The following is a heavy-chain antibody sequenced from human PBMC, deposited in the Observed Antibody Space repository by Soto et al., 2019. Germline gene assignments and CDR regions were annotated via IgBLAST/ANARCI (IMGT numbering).Heavy chain of an antibody. CDR3: AKDHSPPQVLPPRYYYYGMDV. J-gene: IGHJ6*02. CDR2: ISYDGGNK. Sequence: QVQLVESGGGVVQPGRSLRLSCAASGFTFSSYGMHWVRQAPGKGLEWVAVISYDGGNKYYADSVKGRFTISRDNSKNTLYLQMNSLIAEDTAVYYCAKDHSPPQVLPPRYYYYGMDVWGQWTTVTVSS. D-gene: IGHD5-18*01. CDR1: GFTFSSYG. V-gene: IGHV3-30*18.